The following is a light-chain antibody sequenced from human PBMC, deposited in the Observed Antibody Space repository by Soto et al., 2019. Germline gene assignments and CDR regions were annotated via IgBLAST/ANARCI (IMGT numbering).Light chain of an antibody. CDR1: QSISSW. J-gene: IGKJ4*01. V-gene: IGKV1-5*03. CDR3: QQYNSYPS. Sequence: DIPMTQSPSTLSASVGDRVTITCRASQSISSWLAWYQQKPGKAPKLLIYKASSLESGVPSRFSGSGSGTEFTLTISSLQPDDFVTYYCQQYNSYPSFGGGTKVEIK. CDR2: KAS.